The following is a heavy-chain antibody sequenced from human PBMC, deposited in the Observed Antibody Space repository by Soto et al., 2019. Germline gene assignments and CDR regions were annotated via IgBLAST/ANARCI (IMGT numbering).Heavy chain of an antibody. J-gene: IGHJ4*02. D-gene: IGHD3-10*01. CDR1: GFIFKMYW. V-gene: IGHV3-74*01. CDR3: TRGPRPISTGTGAY. Sequence: GGFLRLSCAASGFIFKMYWMHWFRQSPGKGLVWISRIYNDGAYSDYADSVRGRFTISRDNVNDTLYLQMNNLRAEDSGLYYCTRGPRPISTGTGAYWGQGTQVTVSS. CDR2: IYNDGAYS.